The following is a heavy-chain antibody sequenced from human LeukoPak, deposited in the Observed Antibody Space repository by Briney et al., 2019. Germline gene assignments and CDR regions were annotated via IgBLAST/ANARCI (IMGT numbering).Heavy chain of an antibody. D-gene: IGHD2-2*02. Sequence: PGGSLRLSCAASGFTFSSYAMSWAREAPGKGLEGVSSISGSGGSTYYAHSVKGRFTISRHNPKNTLYLQMNSLRAEDTAVYYCAKEGGYCSRTSCYTDFDYWGQGTLVTVCS. CDR2: ISGSGGST. CDR3: AKEGGYCSRTSCYTDFDY. V-gene: IGHV3-23*01. CDR1: GFTFSSYA. J-gene: IGHJ4*02.